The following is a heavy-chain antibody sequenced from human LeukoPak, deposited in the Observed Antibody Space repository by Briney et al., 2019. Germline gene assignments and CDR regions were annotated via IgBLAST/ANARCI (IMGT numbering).Heavy chain of an antibody. J-gene: IGHJ4*02. D-gene: IGHD2-2*01. CDR2: ISSDGRDK. CDR1: GFTFSSYG. Sequence: GRSLRLSCAASGFTFSSYGMHWVRQAPGRGLEWVAVISSDGRDKYHADSVKGRFTISRDNSKNTLYLQMNSLRAEDTTLYYCARDRALGPAAYYFDYWGQGTLVTVSS. V-gene: IGHV3-30*03. CDR3: ARDRALGPAAYYFDY.